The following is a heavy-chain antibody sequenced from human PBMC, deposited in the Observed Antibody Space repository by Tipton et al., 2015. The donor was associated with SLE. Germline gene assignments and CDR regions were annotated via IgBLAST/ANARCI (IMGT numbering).Heavy chain of an antibody. V-gene: IGHV3-30-3*01. CDR1: GFTFSGYS. CDR3: AKDLHSSPYYFDY. Sequence: SLRLSCAASGFTFSGYSMNWVRQAPDKGLEWVATISYDGNNEFYADSVKGRFTISRDNSKNTLYLQMNSLRAEDTAVYYCAKDLHSSPYYFDYWGQGTLVTVSS. J-gene: IGHJ4*02. D-gene: IGHD6-6*01. CDR2: ISYDGNNE.